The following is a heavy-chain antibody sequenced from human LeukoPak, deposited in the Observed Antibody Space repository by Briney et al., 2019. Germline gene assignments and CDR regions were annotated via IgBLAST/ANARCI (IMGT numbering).Heavy chain of an antibody. V-gene: IGHV3-21*01. Sequence: GGSLRLSCAASGFTFSSYSMNWVRQAPGKGLEWVSSISSSSSYIYYADSVKGRFTISRDNAKNSLYLQMNSLRAEDTAVYYCARGPLLPSGSRTGSSVLPFSAVGLPETWGQGTLVTVSS. D-gene: IGHD1-26*01. CDR2: ISSSSSYI. CDR1: GFTFSSYS. J-gene: IGHJ5*02. CDR3: ARGPLLPSGSRTGSSVLPFSAVGLPET.